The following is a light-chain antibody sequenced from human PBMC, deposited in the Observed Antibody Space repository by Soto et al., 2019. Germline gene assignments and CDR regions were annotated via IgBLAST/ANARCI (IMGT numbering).Light chain of an antibody. CDR2: DAS. J-gene: IGKJ4*01. CDR3: QQYDNLPPGLT. Sequence: DLQMTQSPSSLSASVGDRVTITCQASQDISNYLNWYQQKPGKAPKLLIYDASNWETGVPSRFSGSGSGTDFTFTISSLQPEDIATYYCQQYDNLPPGLTFGGGTKVEIK. CDR1: QDISNY. V-gene: IGKV1-33*01.